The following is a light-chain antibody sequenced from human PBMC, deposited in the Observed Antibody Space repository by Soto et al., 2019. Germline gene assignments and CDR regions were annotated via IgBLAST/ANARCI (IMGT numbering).Light chain of an antibody. CDR3: AAWYDSLNGVI. CDR2: SNN. J-gene: IGLJ2*01. V-gene: IGLV1-44*01. Sequence: SVLTQPPSASGPPGQRVTISCSGSSSNIGSNTVNWYQQLPGTAPKLLIYSNNQRPSGVPVRFSGSKSGTSASLAISGLQSEAETDYYCAAWYDSLNGVIFGGGTKLTVL. CDR1: SSNIGSNT.